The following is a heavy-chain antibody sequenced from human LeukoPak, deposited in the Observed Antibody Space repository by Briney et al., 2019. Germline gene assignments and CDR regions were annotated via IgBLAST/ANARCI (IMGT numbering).Heavy chain of an antibody. J-gene: IGHJ4*02. Sequence: PGRSRRPSCAASGLTFSSYAIHWVRQAPGKGLEWVAIISYDGRNKYYAESVKGRFAVSRDNSKNTLYLQVNSPRSEDTAVYYCARVPVWYSSSWYGDYWGQGTLVTVPS. V-gene: IGHV3-30*09. D-gene: IGHD6-13*01. CDR1: GLTFSSYA. CDR2: ISYDGRNK. CDR3: ARVPVWYSSSWYGDY.